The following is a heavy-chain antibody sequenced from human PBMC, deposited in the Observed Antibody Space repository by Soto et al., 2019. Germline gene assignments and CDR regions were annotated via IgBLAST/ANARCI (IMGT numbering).Heavy chain of an antibody. Sequence: GSLRLSCAASGFTFSSYSMNWVRQAPGKGLEWVSSISSSSSYIYYADSVKGRFTISRDNSKNTLYLQMNSLRAEDTAVYYCAKDPLAAAGYLNPSYFDYWGQGTLVTVSS. CDR2: ISSSSSYI. J-gene: IGHJ4*02. D-gene: IGHD6-13*01. CDR1: GFTFSSYS. CDR3: AKDPLAAAGYLNPSYFDY. V-gene: IGHV3-21*01.